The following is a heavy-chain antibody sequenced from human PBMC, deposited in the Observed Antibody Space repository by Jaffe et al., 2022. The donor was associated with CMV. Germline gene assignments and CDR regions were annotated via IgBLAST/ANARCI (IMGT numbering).Heavy chain of an antibody. Sequence: QVQLQESGPGLVKPSETLSLTCTVSGGSISSYYWSWIRQPPGKGLEWIGYIYYSGSTNYNPSLKSRVTISVDTSKNQFSLKLSSVTAADTAVYYCARTTAEWELLGGNAFDIWGQGTMVTVSS. D-gene: IGHD1-26*01. V-gene: IGHV4-59*08. J-gene: IGHJ3*02. CDR3: ARTTAEWELLGGNAFDI. CDR1: GGSISSYY. CDR2: IYYSGST.